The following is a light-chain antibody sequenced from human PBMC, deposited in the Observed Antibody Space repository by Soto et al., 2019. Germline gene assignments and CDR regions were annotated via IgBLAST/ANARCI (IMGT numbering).Light chain of an antibody. CDR3: QKSVNWWT. CDR1: QSVGRD. CDR2: DAS. V-gene: IGKV3-11*01. J-gene: IGKJ1*01. Sequence: EIVLAQSPASLSLSPGEKATLSCRASQSVGRDLAWYQQKPGQAPRLLIYDASNRATGIPARFSGSGSGTDFTLTISSLELEDFAFYYCQKSVNWWTLGQGTKVDIK.